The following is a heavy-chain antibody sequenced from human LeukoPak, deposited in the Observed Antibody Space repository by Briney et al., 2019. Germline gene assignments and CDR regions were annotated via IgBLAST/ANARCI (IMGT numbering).Heavy chain of an antibody. CDR1: GGSISSGGYY. CDR2: IYYSGST. CDR3: ARAGGYYYGSGSYYKYTLNY. V-gene: IGHV4-31*03. J-gene: IGHJ4*02. Sequence: SQTLSLTCTVSGGSISSGGYYWSWIRQHPGTGLEWIGYIYYSGSTYYNPSLKSRVTISVDTSKNQFSLKLSSVTAADTAVYYCARAGGYYYGSGSYYKYTLNYWGQGTLVTVSS. D-gene: IGHD3-10*01.